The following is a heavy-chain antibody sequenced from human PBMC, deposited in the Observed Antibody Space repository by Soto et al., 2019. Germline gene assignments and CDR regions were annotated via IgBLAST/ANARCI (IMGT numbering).Heavy chain of an antibody. CDR3: ASGIDFYYAMEV. CDR2: IYHSGST. J-gene: IGHJ6*01. CDR1: GYSISSGYY. V-gene: IGHV4-38-2*01. Sequence: SETLSLTCAVSGYSISSGYYWGWIRQPPGKGLEWIGSIYHSGSTYYNASLKSRVTISVDTSKNQFSLKLTSVTDADTAVYYCASGIDFYYAMEVWGQGPTVTVSS.